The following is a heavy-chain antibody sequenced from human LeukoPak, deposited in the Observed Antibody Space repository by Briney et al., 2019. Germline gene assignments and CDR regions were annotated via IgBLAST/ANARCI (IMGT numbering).Heavy chain of an antibody. D-gene: IGHD5-12*01. CDR1: GYTFSSYG. Sequence: ASMKVSCKASGYTFSSYGIAWVRQASGQGLEWMGWISGYNGNTNYAQKLQGRVSMTTDTSTTTAYMELRSLTSDDTALYYCARSSLGTITAGPFDYWGQGTLVTVSS. CDR2: ISGYNGNT. V-gene: IGHV1-18*01. CDR3: ARSSLGTITAGPFDY. J-gene: IGHJ4*02.